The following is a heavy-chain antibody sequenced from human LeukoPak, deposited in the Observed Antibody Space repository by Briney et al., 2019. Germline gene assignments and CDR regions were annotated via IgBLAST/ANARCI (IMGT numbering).Heavy chain of an antibody. CDR2: IRYDGSNK. D-gene: IGHD3-3*01. CDR1: GFTFSSYG. V-gene: IGHV3-30*02. CDR3: ATPRGITIFGVVTPLGY. Sequence: PGRSLRLSCAASGFTFSSYGMHWVRQAPGKGLEWVAFIRYDGSNKYYADSVKGRFTISRDNSKNTLYLHMNSLRAEDTAVYYCATPRGITIFGVVTPLGYWGQGTLVTVSS. J-gene: IGHJ4*02.